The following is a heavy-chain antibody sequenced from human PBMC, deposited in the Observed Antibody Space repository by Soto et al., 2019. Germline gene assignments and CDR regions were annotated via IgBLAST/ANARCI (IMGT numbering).Heavy chain of an antibody. J-gene: IGHJ6*02. CDR2: IIPIFGTA. D-gene: IGHD2-15*01. Sequence: GASVKVSCKASGGTFSSYAISWVRQAPGQGLEWMGGIIPIFGTANYAQKFQGRVTITADESTSTAYMELSSLRSEDTAVYYCAKNLRHIVVVVAATRGSHYYYYGMDVWGQGTTVTVSS. V-gene: IGHV1-69*13. CDR1: GGTFSSYA. CDR3: AKNLRHIVVVVAATRGSHYYYYGMDV.